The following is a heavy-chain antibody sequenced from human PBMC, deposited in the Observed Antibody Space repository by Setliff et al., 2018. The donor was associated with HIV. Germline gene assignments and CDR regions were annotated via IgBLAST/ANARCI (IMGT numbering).Heavy chain of an antibody. D-gene: IGHD2-15*01. CDR3: AREHCSGGSCNGFDI. V-gene: IGHV4-28*03. J-gene: IGHJ3*02. Sequence: KPSETLSLTCTVSGGSISTSNWWGWIRQTPGKGLEWIGYIYYSGSTNYNPSLKSRVTMSLDTSKNQFSLKLSSVTAADTAVYFCAREHCSGGSCNGFDIWGQGTMVTVSS. CDR1: GGSISTSNW. CDR2: IYYSGST.